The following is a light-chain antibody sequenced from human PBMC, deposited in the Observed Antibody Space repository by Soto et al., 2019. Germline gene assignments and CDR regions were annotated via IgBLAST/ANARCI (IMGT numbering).Light chain of an antibody. Sequence: DIQLTQSPSSLSASVGDRVTITCRASQSISNSLTWYQQKPGKAPNLLIYGTSTLQSGVPSRFGGSGSGTDFTLIISSLQREDFATYYCQQSYSYSWTFGQGTKVDIK. CDR3: QQSYSYSWT. V-gene: IGKV1-39*01. J-gene: IGKJ1*01. CDR2: GTS. CDR1: QSISNS.